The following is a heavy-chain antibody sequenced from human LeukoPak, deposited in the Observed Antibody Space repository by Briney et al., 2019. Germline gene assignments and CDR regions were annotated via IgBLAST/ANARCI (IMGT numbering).Heavy chain of an antibody. CDR1: NDSIRNYY. CDR2: IYHTGNT. V-gene: IGHV4-59*01. J-gene: IGHJ3*02. CDR3: ARARRSSGRPDAFDI. D-gene: IGHD6-25*01. Sequence: SETLSLTCSVSNDSIRNYYWSWIRQPPGKALEWIGYIYHTGNTNYNPSLKSRVTISVDTSKNQFSLKLSPVTAADTAVYHCARARRSSGRPDAFDIWGQGTMVTVSS.